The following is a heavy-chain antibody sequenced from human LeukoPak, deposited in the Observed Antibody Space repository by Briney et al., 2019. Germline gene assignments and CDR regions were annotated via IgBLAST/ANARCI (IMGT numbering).Heavy chain of an antibody. V-gene: IGHV3-73*01. CDR1: GFTFSDSA. CDR3: TGGSGWYSPDY. CDR2: IRRKGNYYAT. Sequence: PGGSLRLSCAASGFTFSDSAMHWVRQASGKGLEWVDHIRRKGNYYATAYAASVRGRFTISRDESKNTAFLQMNSLKTEDTAIYYCTGGSGWYSPDYWGQGTLVTVSS. J-gene: IGHJ4*02. D-gene: IGHD6-19*01.